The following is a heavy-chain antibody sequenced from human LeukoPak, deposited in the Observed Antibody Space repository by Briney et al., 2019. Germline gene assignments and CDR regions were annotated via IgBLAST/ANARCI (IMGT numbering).Heavy chain of an antibody. J-gene: IGHJ6*03. V-gene: IGHV4-34*01. CDR2: INHSGST. CDR3: ARRFGRKFGERFYYYHYMDV. D-gene: IGHD3-10*01. Sequence: PSETLSLTCAVYGGSFSGYYWSWLRQPPGKGLEWIGEINHSGSTNYNPSLKSRVTISVDTSKNQFSLKLSSVTAADTAVYYCARRFGRKFGERFYYYHYMDVWGKGTTVTISS. CDR1: GGSFSGYY.